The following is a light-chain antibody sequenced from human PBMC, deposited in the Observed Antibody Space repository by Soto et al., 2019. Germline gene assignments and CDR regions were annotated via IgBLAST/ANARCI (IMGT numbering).Light chain of an antibody. CDR1: NSNIGSND. V-gene: IGLV1-47*02. Sequence: QSALTQPPSASGTPGQRVSISCCGSNSNIGSNDVHWYQQLPGTAPKLLIYTNDQRPSGVPDRFSGSKSGTSASLAISGLQSEDEADYFCAAWDGSRGGPVFGGGTELTVL. J-gene: IGLJ3*02. CDR3: AAWDGSRGGPV. CDR2: TND.